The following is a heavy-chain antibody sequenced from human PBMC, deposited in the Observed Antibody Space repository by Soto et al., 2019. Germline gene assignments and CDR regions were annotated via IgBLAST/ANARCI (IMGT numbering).Heavy chain of an antibody. D-gene: IGHD2-21*02. J-gene: IGHJ4*02. CDR3: EVTTGF. CDR1: GNTFTDYD. Sequence: QVQVVQSRAEVKKPGASVKVSCKTSGNTFTDYDINWVRQAAGQGLEYMGWMSPDSGNAGYAQQFQGRVTMTSNTSISTAYMELSGLRSEDTAVYFCEVTTGFWGQGTMVTVS. CDR2: MSPDSGNA. V-gene: IGHV1-8*02.